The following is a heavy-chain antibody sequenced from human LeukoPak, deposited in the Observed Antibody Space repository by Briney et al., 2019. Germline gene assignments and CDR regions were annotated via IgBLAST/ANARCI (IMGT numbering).Heavy chain of an antibody. CDR3: ARGYCSSTSCRDL. V-gene: IGHV3-23*01. Sequence: GGSLRLSCAASGFTFSSYAMSWVRQAPGKGLEWVSAISGSGGSTYYADSAKGRFTISRDNAKNSLYLQMNSLRAEDTAVYYCARGYCSSTSCRDLWGQGTLVTVSS. CDR2: ISGSGGST. CDR1: GFTFSSYA. J-gene: IGHJ4*02. D-gene: IGHD2-2*01.